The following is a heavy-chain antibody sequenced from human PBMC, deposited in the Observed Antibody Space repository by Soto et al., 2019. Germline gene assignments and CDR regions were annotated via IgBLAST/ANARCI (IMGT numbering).Heavy chain of an antibody. D-gene: IGHD5-18*01. V-gene: IGHV4-30-4*01. J-gene: IGHJ5*02. CDR1: GDSITSYY. CDR3: ASLKLGYSTFDP. CDR2: IYYSGST. Sequence: PSETLSLTCTVSGDSITSYYWSWIRQPPGKGLEWIGYIYYSGSTYYNPSLKSRVTISVDTSKNQFSLKLSSVTAADTAVYYCASLKLGYSTFDPWGQGTLV.